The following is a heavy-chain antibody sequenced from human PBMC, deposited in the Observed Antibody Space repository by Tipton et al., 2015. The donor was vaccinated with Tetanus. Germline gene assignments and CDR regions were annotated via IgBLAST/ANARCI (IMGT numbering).Heavy chain of an antibody. Sequence: TLSLTCTVSGAPISSYYWSWIRQPPGNGLEWIGYIYNSGNTNYNPSLKSRVTISVDTSKNQFSLKLNPVTAADTAVYYCARGRDGYNYPFDYWGQGTLVIVSS. D-gene: IGHD5-24*01. V-gene: IGHV4-59*01. CDR2: IYNSGNT. J-gene: IGHJ4*02. CDR1: GAPISSYY. CDR3: ARGRDGYNYPFDY.